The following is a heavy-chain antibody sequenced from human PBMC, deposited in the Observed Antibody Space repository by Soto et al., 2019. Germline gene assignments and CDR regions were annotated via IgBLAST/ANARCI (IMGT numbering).Heavy chain of an antibody. CDR1: GGTFSSYA. D-gene: IGHD3-10*01. J-gene: IGHJ4*02. CDR3: ARGYFETFDY. CDR2: IIPIFGTA. V-gene: IGHV1-69*13. Sequence: AASVKVSCKAAGGTFSSYAISWVRQAPGQGLEWMGGIIPIFGTANYAQKFQGRVTITADESTSTAYMELSSLRSEDTAVYYCARGYFETFDYWGQGTLVTVSS.